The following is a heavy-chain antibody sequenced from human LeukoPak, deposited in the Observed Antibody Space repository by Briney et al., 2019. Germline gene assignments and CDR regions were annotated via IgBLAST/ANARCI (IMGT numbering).Heavy chain of an antibody. CDR2: IYPGDSDT. V-gene: IGHV5-51*01. CDR3: ARRRGFGEFRDAFDI. CDR1: GYSLNSYW. Sequence: GETLKISCKGSGYSLNSYWIGWVRQMPGKGLEWVGIIYPGDSDTGYSPSFQGQVTISADKSISTAYLQWSSLKASDTAMYYCARRRGFGEFRDAFDIWGQGTMVTVSS. J-gene: IGHJ3*02. D-gene: IGHD3-10*01.